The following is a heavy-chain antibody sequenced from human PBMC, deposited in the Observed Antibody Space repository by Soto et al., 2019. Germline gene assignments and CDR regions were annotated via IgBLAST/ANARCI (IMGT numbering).Heavy chain of an antibody. D-gene: IGHD6-13*01. J-gene: IGHJ6*02. V-gene: IGHV3-30*18. CDR2: ISYDGSSE. CDR3: AKDRGMYSRSSYGMDV. CDR1: GFTFSSYG. Sequence: QVQLVESGGGVVQPGWSLRLSCAPSGFTFSSYGMHWVRQAPGKGLEWVAIISYDGSSEFVADSVKGRFSISRDNLKNTLSLQMNSLRPEDTAVYYCAKDRGMYSRSSYGMDVWGQGTTVTVSS.